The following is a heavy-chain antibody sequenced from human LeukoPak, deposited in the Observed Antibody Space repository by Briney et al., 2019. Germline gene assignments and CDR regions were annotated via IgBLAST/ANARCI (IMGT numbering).Heavy chain of an antibody. D-gene: IGHD3-10*01. CDR2: IRSKAYGGTA. V-gene: IGHV3-49*04. CDR3: TRDPGGQKDY. Sequence: GGSLRLSCTASGFTFGDYAMSWVRQAPGKGLEWVGFIRSKAYGGTAEYAASVKGRFTISRDDSKSIAYLQMNSLKSEDTGVYYCTRDPGGQKDYWGQGTLVTVSS. J-gene: IGHJ4*02. CDR1: GFTFGDYA.